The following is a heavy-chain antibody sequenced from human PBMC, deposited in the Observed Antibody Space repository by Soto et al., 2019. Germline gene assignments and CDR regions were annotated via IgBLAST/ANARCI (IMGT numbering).Heavy chain of an antibody. Sequence: GGSLRLYCAASGFTFTRYSMNWVRQAPGKGLEWVSSISSTTNYIYYGDSMKGRFTISRDNGKNSLYLEMHSLRAEDTAVYYCARESEDLTSNFDYWGQGTLVTVSS. CDR2: ISSTTNYI. J-gene: IGHJ4*02. CDR3: ARESEDLTSNFDY. CDR1: GFTFTRYS. V-gene: IGHV3-21*06.